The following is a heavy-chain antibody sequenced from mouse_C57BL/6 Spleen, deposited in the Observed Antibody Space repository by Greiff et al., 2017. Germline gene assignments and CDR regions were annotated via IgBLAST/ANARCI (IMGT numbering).Heavy chain of an antibody. D-gene: IGHD2-4*01. J-gene: IGHJ4*01. CDR3: ARDGDYPYAMDY. V-gene: IGHV1-18*01. CDR2: INPNNGGT. CDR1: GYTFTDYN. Sequence: EVQLQQSGPEPVKPGASVKIPCKASGYTFTDYNMDWVKQSHGKSLEWIGDINPNNGGTIYNQKFKGKATLPVDRSSSTAYMELRRLTSEDTAVYYCARDGDYPYAMDYWGQGTSVAVSS.